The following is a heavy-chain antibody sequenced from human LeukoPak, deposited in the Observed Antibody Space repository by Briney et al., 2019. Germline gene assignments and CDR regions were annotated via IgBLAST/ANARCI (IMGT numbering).Heavy chain of an antibody. V-gene: IGHV1-2*02. CDR2: INPNSGGT. CDR1: GYTFTGYY. CDR3: ARDGSGSYYITDY. J-gene: IGHJ4*02. D-gene: IGHD3-10*01. Sequence: ASVKVSCKASGYTFTGYYMHRVRQAPGQGLEWMGWINPNSGGTNYAQKFQGRVTMTRDTSISTAYMELSRLRSDDTAVYYCARDGSGSYYITDYWGQGTLVTVSS.